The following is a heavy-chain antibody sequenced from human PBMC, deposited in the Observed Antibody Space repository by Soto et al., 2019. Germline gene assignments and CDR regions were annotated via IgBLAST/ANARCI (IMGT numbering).Heavy chain of an antibody. Sequence: SETLSLTCVVSGYSISSGYYWGWIRQPPGKGLEWIGNVHHSGITYYNPSLKGRVSISRDTSKNHYSLNLSSVTAADTAVYYCARAGDTMIRGVIIMNYYGMDVWGHGTTVTVSS. J-gene: IGHJ6*02. CDR2: VHHSGIT. D-gene: IGHD3-10*01. CDR1: GYSISSGYY. V-gene: IGHV4-38-2*01. CDR3: ARAGDTMIRGVIIMNYYGMDV.